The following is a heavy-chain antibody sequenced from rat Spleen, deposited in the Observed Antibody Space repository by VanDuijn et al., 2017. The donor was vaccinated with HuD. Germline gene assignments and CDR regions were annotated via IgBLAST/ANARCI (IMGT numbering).Heavy chain of an antibody. CDR1: GFSLSSNG. D-gene: IGHD1-4*01. CDR3: ARPSYPGANDWFAY. CDR2: ISTGGGNT. Sequence: VQLKESGPGLVQPSQTLSLTCTVSGFSLSSNGVSWVRQAPTKGLEWVASISTGGGNTYYRDSVKGRFTISRDNAKSTLYLQMDSLRSEDTATYYCARPSYPGANDWFAYWGQGTLVTVSS. V-gene: IGHV5S13*01. J-gene: IGHJ3*01.